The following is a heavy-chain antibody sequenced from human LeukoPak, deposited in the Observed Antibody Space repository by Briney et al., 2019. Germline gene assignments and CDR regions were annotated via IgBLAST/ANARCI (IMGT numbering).Heavy chain of an antibody. D-gene: IGHD3-10*01. Sequence: PGGSLRLSCAASGFTFSNYWISWVRQAPGKGLEWVANIKQDGSENYYVDSVKGRFTVSRDNAKNSLYLQMNSLRAEDTAVYYCARGIRGPAGVWRSYYGMDVWGQGTTVTVSS. V-gene: IGHV3-7*01. CDR3: ARGIRGPAGVWRSYYGMDV. J-gene: IGHJ6*02. CDR1: GFTFSNYW. CDR2: IKQDGSEN.